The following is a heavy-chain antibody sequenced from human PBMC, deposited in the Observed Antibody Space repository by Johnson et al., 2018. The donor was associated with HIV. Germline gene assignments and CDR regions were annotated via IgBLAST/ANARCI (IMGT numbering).Heavy chain of an antibody. V-gene: IGHV3-15*05. CDR3: ARYMGRITRCGVDNSAFDI. CDR1: GFTFSNAW. J-gene: IGHJ3*02. D-gene: IGHD3-10*01. Sequence: VQLVESGGGLVKPGGSLRLSCAASGFTFSNAWMSWVRQAPGKGLEWVGRIKSKTDGGTTDYAAPVKGRFTISRDNAKNTLYLQMDCLRGEDTAVYYCARYMGRITRCGVDNSAFDIWGQGTVVTVSS. CDR2: IKSKTDGGTT.